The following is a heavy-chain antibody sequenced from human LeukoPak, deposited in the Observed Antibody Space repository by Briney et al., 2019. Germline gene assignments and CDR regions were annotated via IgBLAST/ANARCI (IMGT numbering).Heavy chain of an antibody. CDR3: AKDRYDSGSYLAYFDY. CDR1: GFTFSSYG. D-gene: IGHD3-10*01. V-gene: IGHV3-30*18. CDR2: ISYDGSNK. J-gene: IGHJ4*02. Sequence: GRSLRLSCAASGFTFSSYGMHWVRQAPGKGLEWVAVISYDGSNKYYADSVKGRFTISRDNSKNKLYLQMNSLRAEGTAVYYCAKDRYDSGSYLAYFDYWGQGTLVTVSS.